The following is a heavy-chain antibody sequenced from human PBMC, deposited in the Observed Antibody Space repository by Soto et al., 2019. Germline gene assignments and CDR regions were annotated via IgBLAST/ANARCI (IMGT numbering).Heavy chain of an antibody. CDR2: IYHSGST. J-gene: IGHJ4*02. Sequence: PSETLSLTCAVSGGSISSSNWWSWVRQPPGKGLEWIGEIYHSGSTNYNPSLKSRVTISVDTSKNQFSLKLSSVTAADTAVYYCARVVNYYDSSGYWRYFDYWGQGTLVTVSS. CDR1: GGSISSSNW. CDR3: ARVVNYYDSSGYWRYFDY. D-gene: IGHD3-22*01. V-gene: IGHV4-4*02.